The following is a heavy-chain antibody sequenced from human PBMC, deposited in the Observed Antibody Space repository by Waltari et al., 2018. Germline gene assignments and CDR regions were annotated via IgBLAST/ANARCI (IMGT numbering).Heavy chain of an antibody. V-gene: IGHV3-30-3*01. Sequence: QVQLVESGGGVVQPGRSLRLSCAASGFTFSSYAMHWVRQAPGKGLEWVAVISYDGSNKYYADSGKGRFTISRDNSKNTLYLQMNSLRAEDTAVYYCARYYYDSSGFDYWGQGTLVTVSS. CDR2: ISYDGSNK. J-gene: IGHJ4*02. D-gene: IGHD3-22*01. CDR1: GFTFSSYA. CDR3: ARYYYDSSGFDY.